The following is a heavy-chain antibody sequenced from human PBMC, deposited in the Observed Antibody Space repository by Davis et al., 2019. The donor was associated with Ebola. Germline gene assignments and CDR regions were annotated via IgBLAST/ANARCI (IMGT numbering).Heavy chain of an antibody. V-gene: IGHV4-4*09. D-gene: IGHD5-12*01. CDR1: MGSISDYY. CDR3: ARLNGYDLAFDY. CDR2: IYATGST. J-gene: IGHJ4*02. Sequence: GSLRLSCTVSMGSISDYYWTWIRQAPGKGLEWIAYIYATGSTSYSPSLKSRVIISVDTSKNQFSLRLTSVTAADTAVYYCARLNGYDLAFDYWGQGALVTVSS.